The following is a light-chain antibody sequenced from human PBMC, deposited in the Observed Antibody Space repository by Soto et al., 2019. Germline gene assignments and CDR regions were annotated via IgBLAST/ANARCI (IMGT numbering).Light chain of an antibody. CDR3: QRYGTSLPLT. CDR1: QSVSSNY. Sequence: EIVLTQSPGTLSLSPGDRATLSCRASQSVSSNYLAWYQQKPGQAPRLLIYGASSRATGIPDRFSGSGSGTDFTLTTSRLEPEDFAVYYCQRYGTSLPLTFGGGTK. CDR2: GAS. J-gene: IGKJ4*01. V-gene: IGKV3-20*01.